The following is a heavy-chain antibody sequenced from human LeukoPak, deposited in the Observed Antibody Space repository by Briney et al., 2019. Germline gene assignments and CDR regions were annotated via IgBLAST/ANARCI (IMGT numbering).Heavy chain of an antibody. J-gene: IGHJ4*02. D-gene: IGHD3-16*01. Sequence: PGRSLRLSCEASGFTFCSYAMHWVRKAPGKGLESVAVISYDGSNKYYADSVKGRFTISRDNSKNTLYLQMNSLRAEDTAVYYCARGEVVWARFDYWGQGTLVTVSS. CDR2: ISYDGSNK. CDR3: ARGEVVWARFDY. V-gene: IGHV3-30*04. CDR1: GFTFCSYA.